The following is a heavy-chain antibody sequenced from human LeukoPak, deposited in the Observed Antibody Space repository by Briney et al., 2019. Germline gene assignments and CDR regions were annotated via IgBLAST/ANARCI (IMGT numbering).Heavy chain of an antibody. V-gene: IGHV3-23*01. CDR2: ISGSGGST. CDR1: GFTFSSYA. D-gene: IGHD3-10*01. Sequence: PGGSLRLSCAASGFTFSSYAMSWVRQAPGKGLEWVSAISGSGGSTYYADSVKGRFTISRDNSKNTLYLQVNSLRAEDTAVYYCAKDEGATGWFGSPGNWFDPWGQGTLVTVSS. J-gene: IGHJ5*02. CDR3: AKDEGATGWFGSPGNWFDP.